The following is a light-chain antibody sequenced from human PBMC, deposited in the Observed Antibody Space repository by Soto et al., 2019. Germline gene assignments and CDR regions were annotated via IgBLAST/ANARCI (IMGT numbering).Light chain of an antibody. CDR1: QSVSSN. CDR2: DAS. Sequence: EIVMTQSPATLSVSPGERATLSCRASQSVSSNLAWYQQKPGQAPRLLIYDASNRATGIPARFSGSGSGTDFTLTISNLEPEDFAVYYCQQRYNWPVTFGQGTKVDIK. CDR3: QQRYNWPVT. V-gene: IGKV3-11*01. J-gene: IGKJ1*01.